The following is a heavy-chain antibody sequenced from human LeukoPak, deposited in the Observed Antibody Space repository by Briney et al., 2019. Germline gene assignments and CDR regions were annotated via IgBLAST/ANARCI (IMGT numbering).Heavy chain of an antibody. CDR3: ATLPGGYSSGWHGAFDI. D-gene: IGHD6-19*01. CDR1: GYTFTGYY. CDR2: INPNSGGT. J-gene: IGHJ3*02. Sequence: ASVKVSCKASGYTFTGYYMHWVRQAPGQGLEWMGWINPNSGGTNCAQKFQGRVTMTRDTSISTAYMELSRLRSDDTAVYYCATLPGGYSSGWHGAFDIWGQGTMVTVSS. V-gene: IGHV1-2*02.